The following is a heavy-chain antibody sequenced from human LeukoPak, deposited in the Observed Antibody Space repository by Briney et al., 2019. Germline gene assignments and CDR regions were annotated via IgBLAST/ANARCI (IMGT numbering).Heavy chain of an antibody. CDR1: GFTFSGSA. V-gene: IGHV3-73*01. CDR2: IRSKANSYAT. J-gene: IGHJ4*02. CDR3: TRGIGYSYGIDY. D-gene: IGHD5-18*01. Sequence: GGSLRLSCAASGFTFSGSAMHWVRQASGKGLEWVGRIRSKANSYATAYAASVKGRFTISRDDSRNTAYPQMNSLKTEDTAVYYCTRGIGYSYGIDYWGQGTLVTVSS.